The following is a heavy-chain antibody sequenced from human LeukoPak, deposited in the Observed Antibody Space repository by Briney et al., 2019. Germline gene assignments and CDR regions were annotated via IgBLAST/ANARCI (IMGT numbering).Heavy chain of an antibody. J-gene: IGHJ4*02. CDR1: GDTLTNEY. Sequence: ASVKVSCKSSGDTLTNEYMHWVRQAPGQGLEWMGLININTGSPGYAQNFQGRVTMTRDTSTGTVYMELSSLRSDDTAVYYCARDLPTGYGSRAYWGQGTPVTVSS. V-gene: IGHV1-46*01. CDR3: ARDLPTGYGSRAY. D-gene: IGHD3-10*01. CDR2: ININTGSP.